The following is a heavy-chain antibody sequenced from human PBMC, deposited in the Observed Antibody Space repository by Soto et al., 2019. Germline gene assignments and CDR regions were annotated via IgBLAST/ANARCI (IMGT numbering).Heavy chain of an antibody. Sequence: SETLSLTCTVSGGSISSGGYYWSWIRQHPGKGLEWIGYIYYSGSTYYNPSLKSRVTISVDTSKNQFSLKLSSVTAADTAVYYCARAASNPFYGDCRGGMDVWGQGTTVTVSS. V-gene: IGHV4-31*03. D-gene: IGHD4-17*01. CDR3: ARAASNPFYGDCRGGMDV. J-gene: IGHJ6*02. CDR2: IYYSGST. CDR1: GGSISSGGYY.